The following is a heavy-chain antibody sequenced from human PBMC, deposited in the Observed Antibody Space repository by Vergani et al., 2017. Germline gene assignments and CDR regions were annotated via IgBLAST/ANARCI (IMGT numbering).Heavy chain of an antibody. CDR1: GFTFSSYG. D-gene: IGHD3-10*01. V-gene: IGHV3-30*18. CDR2: ISYDGSNK. J-gene: IGHJ6*02. Sequence: QVQLVESGGGVVQPGRSLRLSCAASGFTFSSYGMHWVRQAPGKGLEWVAVISYDGSNKYYADSVKGRFTISRDNSKNTLYLQMNSLRAEDTAVYYCAKDQPVAFGADYYGSGSYHGDYGMDVWGQGTTVTVSS. CDR3: AKDQPVAFGADYYGSGSYHGDYGMDV.